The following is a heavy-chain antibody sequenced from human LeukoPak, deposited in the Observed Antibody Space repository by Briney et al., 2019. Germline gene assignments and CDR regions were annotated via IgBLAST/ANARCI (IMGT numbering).Heavy chain of an antibody. CDR1: GGSISSYY. CDR2: IYTSGST. V-gene: IGHV4-4*07. J-gene: IGHJ5*02. Sequence: SETLSLTCTVSGGSISSYYWSWIRQLAGKGLEWIGRIYTSGSTNYNPSLKSRVTMSVDTSKNQFSLKLSSVTAADTAVYYCARTTYYDFWSGFLDPWGQGTLVTVSS. CDR3: ARTTYYDFWSGFLDP. D-gene: IGHD3-3*01.